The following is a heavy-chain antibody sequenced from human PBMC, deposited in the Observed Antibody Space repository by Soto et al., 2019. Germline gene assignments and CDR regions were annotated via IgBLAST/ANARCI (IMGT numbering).Heavy chain of an antibody. Sequence: GASVKVSCKASGYTFTSYYMHWVRQAPGQGLEWMGIINPSGGSTSYAQKFQGRVTVTRDTSTSTVYMELGSLRSEDTAVYYCARDRRGMVRGVNLGLYYYYGMDVWGQGTTVTVSS. CDR3: ARDRRGMVRGVNLGLYYYYGMDV. J-gene: IGHJ6*02. D-gene: IGHD3-10*01. CDR2: INPSGGST. V-gene: IGHV1-46*01. CDR1: GYTFTSYY.